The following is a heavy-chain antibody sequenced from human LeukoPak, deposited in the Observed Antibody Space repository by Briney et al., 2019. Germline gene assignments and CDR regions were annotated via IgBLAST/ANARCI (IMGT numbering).Heavy chain of an antibody. CDR3: ARVLGGPITIFGVVIDSDAFDI. Sequence: ASVKVSCKASGYTFTGYYMHWVRQAPGQGLEWMGWINPNSGGTNYAQTFQGRVTMTRDTSISTAYMELSRLRSDDTAVYYCARVLGGPITIFGVVIDSDAFDIWGQGTMVTVSS. V-gene: IGHV1-2*02. CDR1: GYTFTGYY. D-gene: IGHD3-3*01. J-gene: IGHJ3*02. CDR2: INPNSGGT.